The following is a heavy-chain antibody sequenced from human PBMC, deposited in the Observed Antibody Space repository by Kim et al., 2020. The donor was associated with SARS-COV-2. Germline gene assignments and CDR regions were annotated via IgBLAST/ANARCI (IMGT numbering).Heavy chain of an antibody. CDR2: ISGSGGST. D-gene: IGHD3-10*01. V-gene: IGHV3-23*01. CDR3: AKVYGSGFDVDY. CDR1: GFTFSSYA. J-gene: IGHJ4*02. Sequence: GGSLRLSCAASGFTFSSYAMSWVRQAPGKGLEWVSAISGSGGSTYYADSVKGRFTISRDNSKNTLYLQMHSLRAEDTAVYYCAKVYGSGFDVDYWGQGTLVTVSS.